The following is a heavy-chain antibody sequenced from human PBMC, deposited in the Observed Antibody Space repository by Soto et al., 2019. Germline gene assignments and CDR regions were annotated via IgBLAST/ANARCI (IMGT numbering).Heavy chain of an antibody. D-gene: IGHD3-3*01. CDR3: ARDRAGTIFGVVTTWFDP. V-gene: IGHV4-61*08. CDR1: GGSVSSDGGY. J-gene: IGHJ5*02. Sequence: PSETLCLTCSVCGGSVSSDGGYWSCIRQPPGAGLEWIGYIYFSGTTNYNPSRESRFTILCDSSKNQFSLKLSSVNAAHTAVYYCARDRAGTIFGVVTTWFDPWGKGPLVTVS. CDR2: IYFSGTT.